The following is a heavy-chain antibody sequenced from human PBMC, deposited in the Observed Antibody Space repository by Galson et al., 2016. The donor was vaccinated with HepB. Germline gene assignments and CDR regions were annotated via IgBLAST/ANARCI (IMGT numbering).Heavy chain of an antibody. V-gene: IGHV3-72*01. Sequence: SLRLSCAASGFTFSDHYMEWVRQAPGKGLEWVARSRNKARSYTTEYAASVKGRFAISRDDSKKSLYLQMTSLKTEDTAVYYCARCYYCESGSVGDFDIWGQGAMVTVSS. D-gene: IGHD3-10*01. CDR1: GFTFSDHY. CDR2: SRNKARSYTT. CDR3: ARCYYCESGSVGDFDI. J-gene: IGHJ3*02.